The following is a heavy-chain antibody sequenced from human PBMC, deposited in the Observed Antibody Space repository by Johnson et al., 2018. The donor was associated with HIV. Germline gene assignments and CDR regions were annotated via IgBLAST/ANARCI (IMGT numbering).Heavy chain of an antibody. D-gene: IGHD1-1*01. CDR1: GFTFTSYA. V-gene: IGHV3-23*04. CDR2: IRGSAGST. Sequence: VQLVESGGGVVRPGGSLRLSCAASGFTFTSYAMSWVRQAPGKGLEWVSGIRGSAGSTYYADSVKDRFTISRDISKNTIYLQMNSLRAEDTAMYYCARDGTETGPDDAFDIWGQGTTVTVSS. CDR3: ARDGTETGPDDAFDI. J-gene: IGHJ3*02.